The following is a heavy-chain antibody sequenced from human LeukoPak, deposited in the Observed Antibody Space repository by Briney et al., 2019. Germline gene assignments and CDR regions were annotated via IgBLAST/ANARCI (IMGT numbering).Heavy chain of an antibody. D-gene: IGHD2-15*01. CDR3: ARAEAWVVAANNYYYYGMDV. CDR1: GFTFSSYG. J-gene: IGHJ6*02. CDR2: IWYDGSNK. Sequence: PGGSRRLSCAASGFTFSSYGMHWVRQAPGKGLEWVAVIWYDGSNKYYADSVKGRFTISRDNSKNTLYLQMNSLRAEDTAVYYCARAEAWVVAANNYYYYGMDVWGQGTTVTVSS. V-gene: IGHV3-33*01.